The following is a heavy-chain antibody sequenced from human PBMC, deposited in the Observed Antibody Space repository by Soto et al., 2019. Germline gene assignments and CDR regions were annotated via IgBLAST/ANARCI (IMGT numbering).Heavy chain of an antibody. D-gene: IGHD3-10*01. Sequence: EVQLVESGGGLVQPGGSLRLSCAASGFTVRSSYMSWVRQAPGKGLEWVSLIYSGGSTYYADSVKGRFTFSRDNSNNTLYLQMNSLRAEHTAVYYCARSLLWFGELRYWGQGTLVTVSS. J-gene: IGHJ4*02. CDR1: GFTVRSSY. CDR3: ARSLLWFGELRY. CDR2: IYSGGST. V-gene: IGHV3-66*01.